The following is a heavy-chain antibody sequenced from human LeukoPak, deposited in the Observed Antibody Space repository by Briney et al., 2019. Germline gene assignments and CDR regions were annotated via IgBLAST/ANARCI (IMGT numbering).Heavy chain of an antibody. Sequence: PSGTLSLTCALSGGSISSSNWWSWVRPPPGKGLEWIGEISHSGSTNYNPSLKSRVTMSVYKSKNQFSLKLTSVTAADTAVYSCAKIPFNSGFEYFGFWGQGTLVTVSS. CDR3: AKIPFNSGFEYFGF. V-gene: IGHV4-4*02. CDR1: GGSISSSNW. J-gene: IGHJ4*02. D-gene: IGHD5-12*01. CDR2: ISHSGST.